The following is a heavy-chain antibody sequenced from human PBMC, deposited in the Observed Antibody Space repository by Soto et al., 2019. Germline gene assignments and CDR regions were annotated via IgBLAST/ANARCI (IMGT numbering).Heavy chain of an antibody. CDR2: IIPIFGTA. V-gene: IGHV1-69*13. Sequence: SVKVSCKVSGGTFSSYAISWVRQAPGQGLEWMGGIIPIFGTANYAQKFQGRVTITADESTSTAYMELSSLRSEDTAVYYCARSPQSNDSSGYYFEMIFDYWGQGTLVTVSS. J-gene: IGHJ4*02. CDR3: ARSPQSNDSSGYYFEMIFDY. D-gene: IGHD3-22*01. CDR1: GGTFSSYA.